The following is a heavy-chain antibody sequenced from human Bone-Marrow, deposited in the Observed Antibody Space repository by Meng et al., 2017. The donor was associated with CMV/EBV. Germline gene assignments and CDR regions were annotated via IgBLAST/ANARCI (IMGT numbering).Heavy chain of an antibody. J-gene: IGHJ4*02. Sequence: ASVKVSCKASGYTFTSYDINWVRQATGQGLEWMGWMNPNSGNTGYAQKFQGRVTITRNTSISTAYMELSSLRAEDTAVYYCARDQDYGDIPDFDYWGQGTLVTVSS. CDR2: MNPNSGNT. CDR3: ARDQDYGDIPDFDY. V-gene: IGHV1-8*03. CDR1: GYTFTSYD. D-gene: IGHD4-17*01.